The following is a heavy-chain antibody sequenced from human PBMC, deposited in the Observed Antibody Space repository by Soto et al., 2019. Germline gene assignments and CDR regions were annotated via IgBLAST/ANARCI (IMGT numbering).Heavy chain of an antibody. CDR1: GGTFSSYA. V-gene: IGHV1-69*06. CDR2: IIPIFGTA. Sequence: ASVKVSCKASGGTFSSYAISWVRQAPGQGLEWMGGIIPIFGTANYAQKFQGRVTITADKSTSTAYMELSSLRSEDTAVYYCARDMRSYYDFWSGYNCFDPWGQGTLVTVSS. J-gene: IGHJ5*02. D-gene: IGHD3-3*01. CDR3: ARDMRSYYDFWSGYNCFDP.